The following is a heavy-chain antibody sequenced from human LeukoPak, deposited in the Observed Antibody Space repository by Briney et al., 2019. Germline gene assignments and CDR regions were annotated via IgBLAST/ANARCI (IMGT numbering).Heavy chain of an antibody. J-gene: IGHJ5*02. V-gene: IGHV3-23*01. Sequence: GGSLRLSCAASGFTFSSYGMSWVRQAPGKGLEWVSAISGSGGSTYYADSVKGRFTISRDNSKNTLYLQMNSLRAEDTAVYYCAKLGIVVVVAATTWFDPWGQGTLVTVSS. CDR3: AKLGIVVVVAATTWFDP. D-gene: IGHD2-15*01. CDR1: GFTFSSYG. CDR2: ISGSGGST.